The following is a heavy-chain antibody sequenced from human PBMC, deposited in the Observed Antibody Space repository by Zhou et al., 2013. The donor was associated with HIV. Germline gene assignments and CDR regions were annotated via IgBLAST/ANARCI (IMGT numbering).Heavy chain of an antibody. D-gene: IGHD2-21*01. Sequence: QVQLVQSGAEVKKPGSSVKVSCKASGGTFSSYAINWVRQAPGQGLEWMGGVIPMFGSTDYAQKFQGRVTITTDESTITAYMELTRLRPDDTAVYYCARGGLLCGGDCYSGWFDPWGQGTLVTVSS. J-gene: IGHJ5*02. V-gene: IGHV1-69*05. CDR3: ARGGLLCGGDCYSGWFDP. CDR1: GGTFSSYA. CDR2: VIPMFGST.